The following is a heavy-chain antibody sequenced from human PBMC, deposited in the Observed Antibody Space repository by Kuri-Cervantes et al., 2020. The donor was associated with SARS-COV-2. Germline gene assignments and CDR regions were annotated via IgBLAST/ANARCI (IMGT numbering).Heavy chain of an antibody. D-gene: IGHD2-21*01. Sequence: GESLKISCAASGFTFSNAWMSWVRQAPGKGLEWVAVISYDERNKFYIDSVKGRFTISRDNSQNTLYLHMKSLRSEDTAMYYCAKDRVGVQDFWGQGTLVTVSS. CDR3: AKDRVGVQDF. V-gene: IGHV3-30*18. CDR2: ISYDERNK. CDR1: GFTFSNAW. J-gene: IGHJ4*02.